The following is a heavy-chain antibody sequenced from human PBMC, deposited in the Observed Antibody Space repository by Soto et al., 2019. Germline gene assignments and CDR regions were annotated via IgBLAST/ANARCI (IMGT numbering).Heavy chain of an antibody. V-gene: IGHV4-39*01. CDR1: GGSISTSDYY. CDR2: MYYSGST. Sequence: QLQVQESGPGLVKPSETLSLTCIVSGGSISTSDYYWGWIRQPPGKDLDWIGSMYYSGSTYYKSSLKSRVTISVDTSKNQLSLRLTSVTAADTAVYYCARHRRYGAFDIWGQGTVVTVSS. CDR3: ARHRRYGAFDI. J-gene: IGHJ3*02. D-gene: IGHD1-1*01.